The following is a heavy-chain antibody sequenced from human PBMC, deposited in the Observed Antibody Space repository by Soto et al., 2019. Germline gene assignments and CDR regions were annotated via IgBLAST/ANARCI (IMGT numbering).Heavy chain of an antibody. CDR1: GFIFDDYG. J-gene: IGHJ6*02. Sequence: EVQLVESGGGSAQPGGSVTLSCVTSGFIFDDYGMHWVRHGPGKGLELVSGVNWSSGKIGYADSVKGRFTISRDNAKKSLYLEMKNLIHEDMAVYYCVKEMLLTVGGSYGGGRDFGMDVWGPGTTVSVS. CDR3: VKEMLLTVGGSYGGGRDFGMDV. CDR2: VNWSSGKI. D-gene: IGHD3-16*01. V-gene: IGHV3-9*03.